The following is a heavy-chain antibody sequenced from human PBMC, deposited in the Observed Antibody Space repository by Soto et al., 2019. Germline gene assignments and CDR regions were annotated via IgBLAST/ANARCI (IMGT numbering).Heavy chain of an antibody. CDR3: ARVPNYYDSSGYAAYFDY. Sequence: PSETLSLTCTVSGGSISSGGYYWSWIRQHPGKGLEWIGYIYYSGSTYYNPSLKSRVTISVDTSKNHFSLKLSSVTAADTAVYYCARVPNYYDSSGYAAYFDYWGQGTLVTVSS. CDR2: IYYSGST. V-gene: IGHV4-31*03. D-gene: IGHD3-22*01. CDR1: GGSISSGGYY. J-gene: IGHJ4*02.